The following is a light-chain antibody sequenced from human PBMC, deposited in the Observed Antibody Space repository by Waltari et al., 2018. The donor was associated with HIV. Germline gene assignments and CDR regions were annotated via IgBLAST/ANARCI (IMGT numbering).Light chain of an antibody. CDR3: QVWADNTDQDV. V-gene: IGLV3-21*02. J-gene: IGLJ1*01. CDR1: SFGTKS. Sequence: SYVLTQPTSVSAAPGQTATITCGGDSFGTKSVHWYQQKPGQAPVLVVYDDGVRPSGIPERFSGSSSGNTATLSITRVEAGDEADYYCQVWADNTDQDVFGAGTQVTVL. CDR2: DDG.